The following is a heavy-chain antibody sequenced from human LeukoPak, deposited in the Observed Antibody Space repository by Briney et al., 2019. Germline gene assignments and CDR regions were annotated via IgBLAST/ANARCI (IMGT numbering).Heavy chain of an antibody. CDR1: GGSIRSYY. V-gene: IGHV4-59*01. CDR2: IYYSGST. CDR3: ASGAYSYYYMDV. J-gene: IGHJ6*03. D-gene: IGHD4-11*01. Sequence: SETLSLTCTVPGGSIRSYYWSWIRQPPGKGLEWIGYIYYSGSTNYNPSLKSRVTISVDTSKNQFSLKLSSVIAADTAVYYCASGAYSYYYMDVWGEGTTVTISS.